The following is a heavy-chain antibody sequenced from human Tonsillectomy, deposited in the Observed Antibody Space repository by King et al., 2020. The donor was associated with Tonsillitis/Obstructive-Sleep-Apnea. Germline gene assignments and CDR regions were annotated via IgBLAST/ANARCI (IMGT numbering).Heavy chain of an antibody. D-gene: IGHD2-2*01. CDR3: AGAVVPAAPWTYWYFDL. J-gene: IGHJ2*01. Sequence: VQLVESGGGLVKPGGSLRLSCAASGFTFSDYYMSWIRQAPGKGLEWVSYISSSSSYRNYADSVKGRFTITRDNAKTSRYLQMNSLRAEDTAVYYCAGAVVPAAPWTYWYFDLWGRGTLVTVSS. CDR1: GFTFSDYY. V-gene: IGHV3-11*05. CDR2: ISSSSSYR.